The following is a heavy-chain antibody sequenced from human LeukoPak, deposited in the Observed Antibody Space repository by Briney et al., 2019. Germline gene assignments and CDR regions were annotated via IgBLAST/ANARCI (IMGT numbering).Heavy chain of an antibody. D-gene: IGHD6-13*01. CDR2: IYSGGST. V-gene: IGHV3-53*01. Sequence: GGSLRLSCAASGFTVSSNYMSWVRQAPGKGLEWVSVIYSGGSTYYADSAKGRFTISRDNSKNTLYLQMNSLRAEDTAVYYCARGLRSSSWLPIDYWGQGTLVTVSS. J-gene: IGHJ4*02. CDR3: ARGLRSSSWLPIDY. CDR1: GFTVSSNY.